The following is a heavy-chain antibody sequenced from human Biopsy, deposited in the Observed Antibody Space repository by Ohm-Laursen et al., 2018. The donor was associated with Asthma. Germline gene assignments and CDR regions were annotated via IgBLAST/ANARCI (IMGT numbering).Heavy chain of an antibody. V-gene: IGHV3-30*05. CDR2: ISKDASTQ. D-gene: IGHD1-1*01. CDR1: GFSFSNFA. CDR3: VRDGTDDAFDI. J-gene: IGHJ3*02. Sequence: SLRLSCAASGFSFSNFAIHWVRQAPGKGLEWVGVISKDASTQDYADSEKGRFTMARDNSKNTLDLQMNSLREEGTAVYYCVRDGTDDAFDIWGQGTVVSVSS.